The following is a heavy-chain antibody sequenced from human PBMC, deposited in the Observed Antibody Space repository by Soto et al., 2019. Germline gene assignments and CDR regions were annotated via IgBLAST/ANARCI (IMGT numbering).Heavy chain of an antibody. CDR1: GYTFIRSA. J-gene: IGHJ4*02. Sequence: GASVKVSCKASGYTFIRSAMHWVRQAPGQRLEWMGWINVANGNTKYSQKFQGRVTITRDTSKSQFSLKLSSVTAADTAVYYCVRFWPPPYSDALTDYTDAFDYWGQGTLVTVSS. D-gene: IGHD3-9*01. V-gene: IGHV1-3*01. CDR2: INVANGNT. CDR3: VRFWPPPYSDALTDYTDAFDY.